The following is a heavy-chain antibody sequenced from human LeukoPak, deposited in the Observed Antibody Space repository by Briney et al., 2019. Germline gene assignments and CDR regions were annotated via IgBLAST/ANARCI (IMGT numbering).Heavy chain of an antibody. V-gene: IGHV3-20*04. CDR3: ATEFVGSGSYWWFDP. CDR2: INWNGGST. CDR1: GFTFDDYG. Sequence: GGSLRLSCAASGFTFDDYGMSWVRQAPGKGLEWVSGINWNGGSTSYADSMKGRFTISRDNAKNTLYLQMNSLRAEDTAVYYCATEFVGSGSYWWFDPWGQGTLVTVSS. J-gene: IGHJ5*02. D-gene: IGHD3-10*01.